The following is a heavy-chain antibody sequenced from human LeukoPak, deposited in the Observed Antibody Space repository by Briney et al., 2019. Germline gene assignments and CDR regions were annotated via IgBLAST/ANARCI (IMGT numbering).Heavy chain of an antibody. J-gene: IGHJ5*02. D-gene: IGHD2-8*01. V-gene: IGHV3-7*01. CDR2: IKLDGSEK. CDR3: ARAIVLGTAIWFDH. Sequence: GGSLRLSCPASGFTFRSYWMTWVRQAPGKGLEWVANIKLDGSEKYYVDSVKGRFTISRDNAKNSLYLQLNSLRAEDTAVYYCARAIVLGTAIWFDHWGQGTLVAVSS. CDR1: GFTFRSYW.